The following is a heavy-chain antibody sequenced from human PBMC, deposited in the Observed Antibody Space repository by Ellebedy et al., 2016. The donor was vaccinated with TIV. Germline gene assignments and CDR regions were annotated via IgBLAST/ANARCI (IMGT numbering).Heavy chain of an antibody. CDR3: ARGLTYYYDTSGYLPGY. D-gene: IGHD3-22*01. CDR1: GFTFSDYY. J-gene: IGHJ4*02. CDR2: LSTTGSYT. V-gene: IGHV3-11*06. Sequence: GESLKISCAASGFTFSDYYMSWIRQAPGKGLEWISYLSTTGSYTTYAESVKGRFAISRDNAKSSLYLQMNNLRAEDTAVYYCARGLTYYYDTSGYLPGYWGQGTLVTVSS.